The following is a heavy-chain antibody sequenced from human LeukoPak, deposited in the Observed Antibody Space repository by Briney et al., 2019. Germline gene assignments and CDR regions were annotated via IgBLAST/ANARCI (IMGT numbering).Heavy chain of an antibody. D-gene: IGHD2-2*01. Sequence: GGSLRLSCAASGFTFSSYWMTWVRQAPGRGLEWVANIDIDGNKKDYVGSVKGRFTISRDNAKNSLYLQMLSLRAEDTAVYYCARDREFVVVPAAPFMDVWGQGTTVTVSS. CDR1: GFTFSSYW. V-gene: IGHV3-7*03. CDR3: ARDREFVVVPAAPFMDV. J-gene: IGHJ6*02. CDR2: IDIDGNKK.